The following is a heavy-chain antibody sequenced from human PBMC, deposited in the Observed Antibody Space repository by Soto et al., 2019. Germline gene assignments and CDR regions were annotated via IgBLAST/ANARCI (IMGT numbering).Heavy chain of an antibody. CDR1: GFSLSDYW. J-gene: IGHJ4*02. CDR2: IKQDGSDR. Sequence: EVQLVESGGGLVQPGGSLRLSCAASGFSLSDYWMNWVRQAPGKGLEWVAIIKQDGSDRYYVDSVKGRFTISRDKAKNSLYLQMSSLRVEDTALYYCARGRGWLHDYWGQGTLVTGSS. D-gene: IGHD6-19*01. CDR3: ARGRGWLHDY. V-gene: IGHV3-7*01.